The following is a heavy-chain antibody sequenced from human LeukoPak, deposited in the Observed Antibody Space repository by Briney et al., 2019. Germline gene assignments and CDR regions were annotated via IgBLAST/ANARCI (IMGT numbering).Heavy chain of an antibody. Sequence: ASVKVSCKASGYTFTSYDINWVRQATGQGLEWMGWMNPNSGNTGYAQKFQGRVTMTRDTSISTAYMELSRLRSDDTAVYYCARRWVNDAFDIWGQGTMVTVSS. J-gene: IGHJ3*02. CDR1: GYTFTSYD. CDR3: ARRWVNDAFDI. V-gene: IGHV1-8*01. D-gene: IGHD4-23*01. CDR2: MNPNSGNT.